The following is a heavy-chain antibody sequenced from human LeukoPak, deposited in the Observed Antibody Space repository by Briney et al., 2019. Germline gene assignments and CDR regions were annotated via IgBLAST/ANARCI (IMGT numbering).Heavy chain of an antibody. J-gene: IGHJ6*03. CDR1: GYTFTSYG. D-gene: IGHD2-2*01. Sequence: ASVKVSCKASGYTFTSYGISWVRQAPGQGLEWMGWISAYNGNTNYAQKLQGRVTMTTDTSTSTAYMELRSLRSDDTAVYYCARDAQHYCSSTSCYGPRSGADYYYYYMDVWGKGTTVTVSS. V-gene: IGHV1-18*01. CDR2: ISAYNGNT. CDR3: ARDAQHYCSSTSCYGPRSGADYYYYYMDV.